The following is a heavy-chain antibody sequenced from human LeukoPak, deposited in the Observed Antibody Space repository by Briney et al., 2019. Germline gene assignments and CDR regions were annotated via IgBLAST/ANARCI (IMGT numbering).Heavy chain of an antibody. Sequence: PSETLSLTCTVSGGSISSYYWSWIRQPPGKGLEWIGEINHSGSTNYNPSLKSRVTISVDTSKNQFSLKLSSVTAADTAVYYCARSALYYSYGYGGSPPRKYYFDYWGQGTLVTVSS. CDR3: ARSALYYSYGYGGSPPRKYYFDY. V-gene: IGHV4-34*01. J-gene: IGHJ4*02. CDR1: GGSISSYY. CDR2: INHSGST. D-gene: IGHD5-18*01.